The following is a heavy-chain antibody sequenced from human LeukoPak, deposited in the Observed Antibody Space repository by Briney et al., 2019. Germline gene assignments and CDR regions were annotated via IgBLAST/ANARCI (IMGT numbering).Heavy chain of an antibody. CDR3: ARDHSNSYDY. Sequence: ASVKVSCKVAGYTFTDYYMHWVRRTPGQGLEWMGWINPNSGGTNYAQKFQGRVTMTRDTSISTVYMELSRLRSDDTAVFYCARDHSNSYDYWGQGTLVTVSS. CDR2: INPNSGGT. D-gene: IGHD6-13*01. CDR1: GYTFTDYY. V-gene: IGHV1-2*02. J-gene: IGHJ4*02.